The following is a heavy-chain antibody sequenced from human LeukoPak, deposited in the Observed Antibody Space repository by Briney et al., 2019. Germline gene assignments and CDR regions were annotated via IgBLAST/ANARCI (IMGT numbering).Heavy chain of an antibody. D-gene: IGHD3-22*01. CDR1: GYTFTAYY. CDR2: INPNSGGT. CDR3: ARDEDYYDSSDGDY. J-gene: IGHJ4*02. Sequence: GASVKVSCKASGYTFTAYYMHWVRQAPGQGLEWMGRINPNSGGTNYAQKFQGRVTMTRDTSISTAYMELSRLRSDDTAVYYCARDEDYYDSSDGDYWGQGTLVTVSS. V-gene: IGHV1-2*06.